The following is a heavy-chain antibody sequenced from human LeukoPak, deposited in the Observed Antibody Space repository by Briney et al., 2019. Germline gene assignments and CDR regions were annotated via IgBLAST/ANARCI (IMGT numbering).Heavy chain of an antibody. Sequence: SETLSLTCGVYGGSFNGYVWSWIRHPQGKGLQWIGEIHHSGSTTYNPSLKGQVTISLDTSRDQFSLKLTSVTAADTAVYYCAKTPVVTLSAFDIWGQGTLVTVSS. D-gene: IGHD3-22*01. CDR3: AKTPVVTLSAFDI. CDR2: IHHSGST. CDR1: GGSFNGYV. J-gene: IGHJ3*02. V-gene: IGHV4-34*01.